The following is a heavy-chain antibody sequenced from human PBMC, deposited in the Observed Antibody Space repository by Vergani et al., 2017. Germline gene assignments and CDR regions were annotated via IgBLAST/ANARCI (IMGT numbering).Heavy chain of an antibody. CDR1: GDSISSNNC. J-gene: IGHJ4*02. CDR2: ICHTEDT. V-gene: IGHV4-4*03. CDR3: ATIGYRRWGYYFYY. Sequence: QVQLQESGPGLVKPPGTLSLTCAVAGDSISSNNCWTWVRQPPGKGLEWIGEICHTEDTKYSPSLKSRVTVSVDESRNLFSLRLNSVTAADTAVYYCATIGYRRWGYYFYYGGQGILVTVSS. D-gene: IGHD2-2*02.